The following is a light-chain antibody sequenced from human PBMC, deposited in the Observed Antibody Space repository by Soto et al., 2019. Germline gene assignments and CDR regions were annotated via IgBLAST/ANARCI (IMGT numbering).Light chain of an antibody. CDR1: QSISTY. V-gene: IGKV3-11*01. CDR3: QQRSNWPIT. CDR2: DAS. Sequence: TQSPSTLSASVGDRVTITCRASQSISTYLAWYQQKPGQAPRLLIYDASNRATGIPARFSGSGSGTDFTLTISSLEPEDFAVYYCQQRSNWPITFGQGTDWRL. J-gene: IGKJ5*01.